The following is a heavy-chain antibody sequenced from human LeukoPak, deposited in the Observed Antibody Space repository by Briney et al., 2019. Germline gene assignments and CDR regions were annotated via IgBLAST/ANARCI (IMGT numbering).Heavy chain of an antibody. CDR2: ISNNEGTT. CDR3: ARVASSGTYGDY. D-gene: IGHD1-26*01. CDR1: GFTFSSYT. Sequence: GSLRLSCAASGFTFSSYTMHWVRQAPGKGLEYVSAISNNEGTTYYANSVKGRFTISRDNSKNTLYLQMGSLRVEDMAVYYCARVASSGTYGDYWGQGTLVTVSS. V-gene: IGHV3-64*01. J-gene: IGHJ4*02.